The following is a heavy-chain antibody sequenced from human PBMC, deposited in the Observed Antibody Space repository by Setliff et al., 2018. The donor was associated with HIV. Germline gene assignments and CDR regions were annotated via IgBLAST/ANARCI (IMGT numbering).Heavy chain of an antibody. CDR2: ISSSSSYI. Sequence: GGSLGLSCAASGFTFSSYSMNWVRQAPGKGLEWVSSISSSSSYIYYADSVKGRFTISRDNAKNSLYLQMNSLRAEDTAMYYCARDRKMDGYNFDYYYSYYMDVWGKGTTVTVSS. CDR3: ARDRKMDGYNFDYYYSYYMDV. D-gene: IGHD5-12*01. V-gene: IGHV3-21*01. CDR1: GFTFSSYS. J-gene: IGHJ6*03.